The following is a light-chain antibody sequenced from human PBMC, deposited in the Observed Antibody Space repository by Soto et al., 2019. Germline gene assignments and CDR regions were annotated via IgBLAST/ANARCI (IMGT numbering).Light chain of an antibody. CDR1: QSVTNN. Sequence: EIVMTQSQATLSVSPGERATLSCSASQSVTNNLAWYQQKPGQAPRLLIYGASTRATGIPARFSGSGSGTEFTLTISNLQSEDFAVYYCQQYNNWPPFTFGPGTKVDIK. J-gene: IGKJ3*01. V-gene: IGKV3-15*01. CDR3: QQYNNWPPFT. CDR2: GAS.